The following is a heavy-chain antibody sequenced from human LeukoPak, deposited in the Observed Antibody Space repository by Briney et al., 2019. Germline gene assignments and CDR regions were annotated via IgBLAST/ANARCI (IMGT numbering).Heavy chain of an antibody. V-gene: IGHV3-30*03. CDR2: ISFDGSDK. D-gene: IGHD2-15*01. J-gene: IGHJ4*02. CDR1: VFSFSSYW. CDR3: ARDLVVVVAATPSY. Sequence: GGSLRLSCAASVFSFSSYWMSWVRQAPGKGLERVAVISFDGSDKYYADSVKGRFTISRDNSKNTLYLQMNSLRAEDTAVYYCARDLVVVVAATPSYWGQGTLVTVSS.